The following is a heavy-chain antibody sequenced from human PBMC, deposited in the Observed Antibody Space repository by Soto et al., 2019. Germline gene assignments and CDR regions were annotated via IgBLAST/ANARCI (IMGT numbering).Heavy chain of an antibody. CDR2: IIPIFGTA. Sequence: QVQLVQSGAEVKKPGSSVKVSCKASGGTFSSYAISWVRQAPGQGLEWMGGIIPIFGTANYAQKFQGRVTITADESTSTTYMELSSLRSEDTAVYYCATDPIVVPAAISWFDPWGQGTLVTVSS. CDR3: ATDPIVVPAAISWFDP. V-gene: IGHV1-69*01. J-gene: IGHJ5*02. CDR1: GGTFSSYA. D-gene: IGHD2-2*02.